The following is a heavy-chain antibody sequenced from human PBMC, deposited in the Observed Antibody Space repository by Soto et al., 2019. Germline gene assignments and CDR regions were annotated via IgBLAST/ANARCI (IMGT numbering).Heavy chain of an antibody. D-gene: IGHD3-3*01. V-gene: IGHV1-18*01. CDR2: ISAYNGNT. J-gene: IGHJ5*02. CDR3: ARDVRATYDFWSVDWFDP. Sequence: QVQLVQSGAEVKKPWASVKVSCKASGYTFINYGISWVRQAPGQGLEWMGWISAYNGNTNYAQKLQGRVTMTTDTSTSTAYMELRSLRSDDTAVYYCARDVRATYDFWSVDWFDPWGQGTLVTVSS. CDR1: GYTFINYG.